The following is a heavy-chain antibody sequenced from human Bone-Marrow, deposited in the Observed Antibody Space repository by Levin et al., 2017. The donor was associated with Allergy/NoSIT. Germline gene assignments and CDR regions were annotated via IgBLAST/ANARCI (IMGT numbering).Heavy chain of an antibody. Sequence: GESLKISCAASGFTFNNDAMVWVRQAPEKGLEWVSSFSGTGRSTYYSDSVKGRFTISRDNSQNTLYPQMNSLTVEDTAVYYCAKLVVPAANWYFDLWGRGTLVTVSS. V-gene: IGHV3-23*01. J-gene: IGHJ2*01. CDR3: AKLVVPAANWYFDL. CDR1: GFTFNNDA. D-gene: IGHD2-2*01. CDR2: FSGTGRST.